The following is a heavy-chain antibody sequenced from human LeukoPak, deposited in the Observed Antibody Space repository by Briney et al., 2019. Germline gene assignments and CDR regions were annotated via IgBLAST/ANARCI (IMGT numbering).Heavy chain of an antibody. CDR1: GGSISRGSYY. CDR2: IYNSGST. CDR3: ARALGGSGPYAFDI. Sequence: SETLSLTCVVSGGSISRGSYYWNWIRQPAGKGLEWMGRIYNSGSTNYNPSLNSRVTIPADMSRNQFSLKLSSVTAADTAVYYCARALGGSGPYAFDIWGQGTMVTVSS. J-gene: IGHJ3*02. D-gene: IGHD3-16*01. V-gene: IGHV4-61*02.